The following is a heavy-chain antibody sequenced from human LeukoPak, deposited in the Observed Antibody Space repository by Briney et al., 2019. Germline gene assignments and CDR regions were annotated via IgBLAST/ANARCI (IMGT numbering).Heavy chain of an antibody. CDR3: ARLGGARGSY. CDR1: AYTFTSNY. V-gene: IGHV1-2*02. J-gene: IGHJ4*02. Sequence: GASVKVSSTGSAYTFTSNYMHWVRQAPGQGLEWMGWINTKSDGTNYEQKFQGRVTMTRDTSISTAYMQLSTLTSDDTAVNDCARLGGARGSYWGQGTPVTVSS. D-gene: IGHD3-16*01. CDR2: INTKSDGT.